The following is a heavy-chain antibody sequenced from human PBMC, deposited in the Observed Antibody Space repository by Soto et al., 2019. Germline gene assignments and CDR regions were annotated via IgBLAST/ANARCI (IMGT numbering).Heavy chain of an antibody. D-gene: IGHD3-22*01. V-gene: IGHV3-30-3*01. J-gene: IGHJ4*02. CDR3: TKVRADYYDSSGPNY. Sequence: GGSLRLSCVASGFTFSSHTMHWVRQAPGKGLEWVTFIYPDGNGKYYTDSVKGRFTTSRDNSKSIAYLQMNSLKTEDTAVYYCTKVRADYYDSSGPNYWGQGTLVTVSS. CDR2: IYPDGNGK. CDR1: GFTFSSHT.